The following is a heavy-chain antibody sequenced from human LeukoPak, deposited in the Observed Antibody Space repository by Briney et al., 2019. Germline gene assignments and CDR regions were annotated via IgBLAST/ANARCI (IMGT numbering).Heavy chain of an antibody. V-gene: IGHV4-59*01. Sequence: PSETLSLTCTVSGGSISSYYWSWIRQPPGKGLEWIGYIYYSGSTNYNPSLKSRVTISVDTSKNQFSLKLSSVTAADTAVYYCARLGGIAARPSAFDIWGQGTMVTVSS. J-gene: IGHJ3*02. CDR3: ARLGGIAARPSAFDI. CDR1: GGSISSYY. D-gene: IGHD6-6*01. CDR2: IYYSGST.